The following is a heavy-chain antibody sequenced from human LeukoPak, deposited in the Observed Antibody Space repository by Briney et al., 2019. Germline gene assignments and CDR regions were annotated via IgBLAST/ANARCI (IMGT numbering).Heavy chain of an antibody. V-gene: IGHV3-33*01. CDR2: IWPDGTNQ. CDR3: ARDAQRGFDYSNSLEY. J-gene: IGHJ4*02. Sequence: PGGSLRLSRAAAGFTFNHYGMHWVRPAPGRGLQWVAVIWPDGTNQYYADSVKGRFTVSRDDSGNTVYLQMNSLRPEDTGVYYCARDAQRGFDYSNSLEYWGQGTPVTVST. CDR1: GFTFNHYG. D-gene: IGHD4-11*01.